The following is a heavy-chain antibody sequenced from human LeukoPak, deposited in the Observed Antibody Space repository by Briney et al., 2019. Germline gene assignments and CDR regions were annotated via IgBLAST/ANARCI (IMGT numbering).Heavy chain of an antibody. CDR3: ARGGGFGELLRFYDY. CDR2: INHSGST. CDR1: GGSFSGYY. J-gene: IGHJ4*02. D-gene: IGHD3-10*01. Sequence: SETLSVTCAVYGGSFSGYYWSWIRQPPGKGLEWIGEINHSGSTNYNPSLKSRVTISVDTSKNQFSLKLSSVTAADTAVYYCARGGGFGELLRFYDYWGQGTLVTVSS. V-gene: IGHV4-34*01.